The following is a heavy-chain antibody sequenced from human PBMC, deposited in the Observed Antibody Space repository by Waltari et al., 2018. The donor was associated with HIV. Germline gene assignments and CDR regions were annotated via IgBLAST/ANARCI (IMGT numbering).Heavy chain of an antibody. Sequence: QPQLPESGPGLVKPSQNVSITCTVSGGSISINNYFWAWITQAPGRGLLWVATIDYSGNTYYNPSIMSLVAISIDTSKNQFSLELRSVTAADTAVYYCARHSRALGGSKHFCYVLDVWGQGTTVAVSS. CDR3: ARHSRALGGSKHFCYVLDV. CDR1: GGSISINNYF. J-gene: IGHJ6*02. V-gene: IGHV4-39*01. CDR2: IDYSGNT. D-gene: IGHD1-26*01.